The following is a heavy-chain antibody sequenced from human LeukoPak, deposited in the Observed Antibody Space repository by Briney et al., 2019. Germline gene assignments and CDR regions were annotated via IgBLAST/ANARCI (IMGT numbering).Heavy chain of an antibody. V-gene: IGHV4-31*03. Sequence: PSETLSLTCTVSGGSISSGDYYWSWIRQQPEKGLEWIGYIYYSGSTFYNPSLRSRVTVSVDTSKNQFSLKLSSVTAADTAVYYCGRALWVVPAPNYFDSWGQGTLVTVSS. CDR2: IYYSGST. CDR3: GRALWVVPAPNYFDS. CDR1: GGSISSGDYY. J-gene: IGHJ4*02. D-gene: IGHD2-2*01.